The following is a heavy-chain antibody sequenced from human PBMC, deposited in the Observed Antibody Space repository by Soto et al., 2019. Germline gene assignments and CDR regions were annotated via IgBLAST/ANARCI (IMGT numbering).Heavy chain of an antibody. CDR2: IIPIFGTA. D-gene: IGHD6-13*01. J-gene: IGHJ6*02. CDR3: ARDPERGQQLVLSYYYDYGMDV. V-gene: IGHV1-69*13. CDR1: GCTCSSYA. Sequence: SVKVSCKASGCTCSSYAISWVRQAPGQGLEWMGGIIPIFGTANYAQKFQGRVTITADESTSTAYMELSSLRSEDTAVYYCARDPERGQQLVLSYYYDYGMDVWGQGTTVTVSS.